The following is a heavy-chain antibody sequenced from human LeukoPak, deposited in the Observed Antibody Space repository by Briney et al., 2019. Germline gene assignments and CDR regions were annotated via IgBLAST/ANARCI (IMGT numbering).Heavy chain of an antibody. V-gene: IGHV4-38-2*02. CDR1: GYSISSGYY. Sequence: SETLSLTCTVSGYSISSGYYWGWIRQPPGKGLDWIGSVYYSGNTYYNPSPKSRVTISVDTSKNHFSLKLSSVTAADTAVYYCARDATYPPKGFDPWGQGTLVTVSS. J-gene: IGHJ5*02. CDR3: ARDATYPPKGFDP. CDR2: VYYSGNT.